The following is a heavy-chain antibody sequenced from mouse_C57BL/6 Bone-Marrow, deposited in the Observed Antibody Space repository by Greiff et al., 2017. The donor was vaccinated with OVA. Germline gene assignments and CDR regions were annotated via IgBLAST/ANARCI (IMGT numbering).Heavy chain of an antibody. CDR1: GYTFTDYE. V-gene: IGHV1-15*01. CDR3: TRGYSNYYAMDY. Sequence: QVQLQQSGAELVRPGASVTLSCKASGYTFTDYEMHWVKQTPVHGLEWIGAIDPETGGTAYHQKFKGKAILTADKSSSTAYMALRSLTSEDSAVYYGTRGYSNYYAMDYWGQGTSVTVSS. D-gene: IGHD2-5*01. CDR2: IDPETGGT. J-gene: IGHJ4*01.